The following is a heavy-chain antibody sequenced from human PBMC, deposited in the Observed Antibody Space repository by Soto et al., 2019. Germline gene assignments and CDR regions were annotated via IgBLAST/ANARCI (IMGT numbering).Heavy chain of an antibody. CDR2: ISYDGSNK. CDR1: GFTFSSYA. J-gene: IGHJ4*02. Sequence: GGSLRLSCAASGFTFSSYAMHWVRQAPGKGLEWVAVISYDGSNKYYADSVKGRFTISRDNSKNTLYLQMNSLGAEDTAVYYCARAPSVVVIYLFDYWGQGTLVTVSS. CDR3: ARAPSVVVIYLFDY. D-gene: IGHD3-22*01. V-gene: IGHV3-30-3*01.